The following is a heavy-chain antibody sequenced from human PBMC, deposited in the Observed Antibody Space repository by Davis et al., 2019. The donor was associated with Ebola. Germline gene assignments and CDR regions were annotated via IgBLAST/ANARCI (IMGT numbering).Heavy chain of an antibody. D-gene: IGHD2-15*01. V-gene: IGHV4-39*01. CDR1: GASISSSNYY. J-gene: IGHJ5*02. Sequence: MPGGSLRLSCTVSGASISSSNYYWGWIRQPPGKGLECIGTIYYSGTTYYNPSLKSRLTISVDTSKNQFSLKLNSVTAADMAIYYCTRRLPANWFDPWGRGTLVTVSS. CDR2: IYYSGTT. CDR3: TRRLPANWFDP.